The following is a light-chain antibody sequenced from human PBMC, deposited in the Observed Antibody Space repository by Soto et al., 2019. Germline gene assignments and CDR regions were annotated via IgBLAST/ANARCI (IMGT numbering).Light chain of an antibody. V-gene: IGKV3-20*01. CDR3: QQYGSSTDT. J-gene: IGKJ1*01. CDR2: GAS. CDR1: QSVSSSY. Sequence: EIVLTQSPGTLCLSPGERATLSCRASQSVSSSYLAWYQQKPGQAPRLLIYGASSRATGIPDRFSGSGSGTDFTLTISRLEPEDFAVYYCQQYGSSTDTFGQGTKVDIK.